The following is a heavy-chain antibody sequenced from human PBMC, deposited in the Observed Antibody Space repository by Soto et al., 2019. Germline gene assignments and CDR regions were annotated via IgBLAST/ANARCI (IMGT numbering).Heavy chain of an antibody. D-gene: IGHD2-2*01. CDR1: GGSISSGGYS. V-gene: IGHV4-30-2*01. J-gene: IGHJ4*02. Sequence: SGTLSLTCAVSGGSISSGGYSWSWIRQPPGKGLEWIGYIYHSGSTYYNPSLKSRITIPVDRSKNQFSLKLSSVTAADTAVYYCAGSYCSSTSCPFDYWGQGTLVTVSS. CDR2: IYHSGST. CDR3: AGSYCSSTSCPFDY.